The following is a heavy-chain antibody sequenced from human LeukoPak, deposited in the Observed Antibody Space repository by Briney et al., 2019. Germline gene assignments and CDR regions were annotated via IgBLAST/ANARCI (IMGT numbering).Heavy chain of an antibody. D-gene: IGHD4-17*01. CDR2: IYSGGST. CDR3: ARDEDPDYGDPFDY. J-gene: IGHJ4*02. CDR1: GFTVSSNY. Sequence: PGGSLRLSCAASGFTVSSNYMSWVRQAPGKGLEWVSVIYSGGSTYYADSVKGRFTISRDNSKNTLYLQMNSLRAEDTAVYYCARDEDPDYGDPFDYWGQGTLVTVSS. V-gene: IGHV3-66*01.